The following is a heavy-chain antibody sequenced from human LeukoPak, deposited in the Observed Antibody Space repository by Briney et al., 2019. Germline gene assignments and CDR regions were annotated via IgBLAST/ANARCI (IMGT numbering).Heavy chain of an antibody. J-gene: IGHJ3*02. Sequence: SETLSLTCTVSGGSFNSYYWSWIRQPPGKGLEWIGDIYYSGSTNYNPSLKSRVTISVDTSKNQFSLKLSSVTAADTAVYYCANYNGGNSVHDDFAIWGQGTMVTVSS. D-gene: IGHD4-23*01. CDR3: ANYNGGNSVHDDFAI. V-gene: IGHV4-59*01. CDR1: GGSFNSYY. CDR2: IYYSGST.